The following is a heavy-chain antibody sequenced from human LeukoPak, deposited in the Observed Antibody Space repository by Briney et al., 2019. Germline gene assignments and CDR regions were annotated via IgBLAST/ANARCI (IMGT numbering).Heavy chain of an antibody. V-gene: IGHV1-18*01. D-gene: IGHD6-19*01. CDR1: GYTFTSYG. CDR3: ARNSHGYSSGWLQFNFDY. Sequence: ASVKVSCKASGYTFTSYGINRVRQAPGQGLEWMGWINTYNGNTNYAQKLQGRVTMTTDTSTSTAYMELRSLRSEDTAVYYCARNSHGYSSGWLQFNFDYWGQGTLVTVSS. J-gene: IGHJ4*02. CDR2: INTYNGNT.